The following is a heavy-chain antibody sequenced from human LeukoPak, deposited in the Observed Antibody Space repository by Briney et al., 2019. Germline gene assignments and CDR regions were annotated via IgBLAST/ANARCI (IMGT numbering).Heavy chain of an antibody. J-gene: IGHJ4*02. D-gene: IGHD6-19*01. Sequence: GGSLRLSCAASGFTFSSYAMNWVRQAPGKGLEWVSAIIGSGTTTYYADSVKGRFTVSRDNSKNTLYLQMNSLRAEDTAVYYCAKRYSSGWYYLEYWGQGTLVTVSS. CDR1: GFTFSSYA. CDR3: AKRYSSGWYYLEY. CDR2: IIGSGTTT. V-gene: IGHV3-23*01.